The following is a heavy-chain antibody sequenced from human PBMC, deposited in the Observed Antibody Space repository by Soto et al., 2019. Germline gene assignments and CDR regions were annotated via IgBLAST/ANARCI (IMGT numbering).Heavy chain of an antibody. Sequence: GGSLRLSCAASGFTFSSYAMHWVRQAPGKGLEWVAVISYDGSNKYYADSVKGRFTISRDNSKNTLYLQMNSLRAEDTAVYYCARDCYSYYDIWSGYFSGAFDHWGQGTLVTVSS. CDR2: ISYDGSNK. J-gene: IGHJ5*02. CDR3: ARDCYSYYDIWSGYFSGAFDH. D-gene: IGHD3-3*01. V-gene: IGHV3-30-3*01. CDR1: GFTFSSYA.